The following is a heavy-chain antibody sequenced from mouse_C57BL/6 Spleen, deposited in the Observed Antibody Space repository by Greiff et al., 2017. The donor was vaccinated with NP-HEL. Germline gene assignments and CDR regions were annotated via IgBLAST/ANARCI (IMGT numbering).Heavy chain of an antibody. V-gene: IGHV14-1*01. CDR2: IDPEDGDT. D-gene: IGHD1-1*01. Sequence: VQLQQSGAELVRPGASVKLSCTASGFNIKDYYMHWVKQRPEQGLEWIGRIDPEDGDTEYAPKFQGKATMTADTSSNTAYLQLSSLTSEDTAVYYCTTRGSSQYYFDYWGQGTTLTVSS. CDR1: GFNIKDYY. CDR3: TTRGSSQYYFDY. J-gene: IGHJ2*01.